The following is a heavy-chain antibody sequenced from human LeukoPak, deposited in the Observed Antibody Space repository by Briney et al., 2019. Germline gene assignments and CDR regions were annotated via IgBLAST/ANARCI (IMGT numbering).Heavy chain of an antibody. CDR3: ASGGASVVVTANRFDY. J-gene: IGHJ4*02. CDR1: GGSFSGYY. CDR2: INHRGST. Sequence: SETLSLTCAVYGGSFSGYYWSWIRPPPGKGLEWIGEINHRGSTNYNPSLKRRVTISVDMSKNQFSLKLSSVTAADTAVYYCASGGASVVVTANRFDYWGQGTLVTVSS. D-gene: IGHD2-21*02. V-gene: IGHV4-34*01.